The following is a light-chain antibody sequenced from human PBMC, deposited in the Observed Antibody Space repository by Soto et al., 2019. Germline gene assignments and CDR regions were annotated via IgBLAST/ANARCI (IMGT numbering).Light chain of an antibody. CDR2: KAS. J-gene: IGKJ1*01. Sequence: DIQMTQSPSTLSASVGDRVTVTCRASQSISSWLAWYQQKAGKAPKLLIYKASALESGVPSRFSGSGSGTEFTLTISSLEPEDFATYYCQHYNSYSEAFGQGTKVDI. V-gene: IGKV1-5*03. CDR3: QHYNSYSEA. CDR1: QSISSW.